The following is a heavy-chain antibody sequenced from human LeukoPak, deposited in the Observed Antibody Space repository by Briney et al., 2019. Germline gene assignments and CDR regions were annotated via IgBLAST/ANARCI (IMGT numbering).Heavy chain of an antibody. D-gene: IGHD2-15*01. CDR3: ARARAATGDNWFDP. J-gene: IGHJ5*02. Sequence: SHTLSLTCTVSAGSISSGDYYCSWIRQPPGKGLEWIGYIYYSGSTYYNPSLKSRVTISVDTSKNQFSLKLSSVTAADTAVYYCARARAATGDNWFDPWGQGTLVTVSS. CDR2: IYYSGST. CDR1: AGSISSGDYY. V-gene: IGHV4-30-4*01.